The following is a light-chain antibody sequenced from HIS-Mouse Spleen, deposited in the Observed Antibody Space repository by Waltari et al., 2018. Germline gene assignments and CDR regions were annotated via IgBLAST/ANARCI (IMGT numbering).Light chain of an antibody. CDR2: GAS. CDR3: QQYNNWWT. CDR1: QSVSSN. V-gene: IGKV3-15*01. J-gene: IGKJ1*01. Sequence: EIVMTQSPATLSVSPGERATLSCRASQSVSSNLAWYQQQPGQAPRLLIYGASTRATGIPARVSGSGSGTEFTLTISSMQSEDFAVYYCQQYNNWWTFGQGTKVEIK.